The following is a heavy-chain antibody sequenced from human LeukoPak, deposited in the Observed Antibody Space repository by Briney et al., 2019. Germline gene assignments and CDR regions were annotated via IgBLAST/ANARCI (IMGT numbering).Heavy chain of an antibody. CDR1: GFTFSTYA. Sequence: GGSLRLSCAASGFTFSTYAMHWARQAPGKGLEWVTIISYDGSKKYYADSVRGRFTISRDNSKNTLYLQMNSLRLEDTALYYCAGGDPYRGYDYPGVWGQGTLVTVSS. D-gene: IGHD5-12*01. J-gene: IGHJ4*02. CDR2: ISYDGSKK. CDR3: AGGDPYRGYDYPGV. V-gene: IGHV3-30*04.